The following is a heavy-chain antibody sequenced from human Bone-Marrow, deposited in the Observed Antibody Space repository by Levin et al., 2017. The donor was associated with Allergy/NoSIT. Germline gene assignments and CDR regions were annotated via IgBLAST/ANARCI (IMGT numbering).Heavy chain of an antibody. CDR2: IGSSGGSI. CDR3: AREWVSDYYDSSGYRGSY. Sequence: GESLKISCAASGFTFSTYSMNWVRQAPGKGLEWVSSIGSSGGSIYYADSVKGRFTIFRDNAKNSLYLQMNSLRAEDTAVYYCAREWVSDYYDSSGYRGSYWGQGTLVTVSS. J-gene: IGHJ4*02. V-gene: IGHV3-21*01. D-gene: IGHD3-22*01. CDR1: GFTFSTYS.